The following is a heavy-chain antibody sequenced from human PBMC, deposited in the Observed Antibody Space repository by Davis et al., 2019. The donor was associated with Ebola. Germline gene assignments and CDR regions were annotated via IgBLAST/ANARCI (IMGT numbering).Heavy chain of an antibody. CDR1: GYTFTAFY. J-gene: IGHJ4*02. V-gene: IGHV1-2*02. Sequence: ASVKVSCKASGYTFTAFYIQWVRQAPGQGLEWMGWINPNTGGANYAQRFRGRVTMTSDTSINTVYMELSSLTSDDTALYFCARDLADMADYWGQGTLVTVS. D-gene: IGHD3-16*01. CDR2: INPNTGGA. CDR3: ARDLADMADY.